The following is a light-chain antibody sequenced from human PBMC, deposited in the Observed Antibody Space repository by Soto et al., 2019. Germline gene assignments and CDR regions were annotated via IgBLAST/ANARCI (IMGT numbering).Light chain of an antibody. CDR1: QGIANW. CDR2: AAS. V-gene: IGKV1-12*01. J-gene: IGKJ4*01. CDR3: QQANSFPRLT. Sequence: DIQMTQSPSSVSASVGDRVTITCRASQGIANWLAWYQQKPGKAPTLLIYAASTLHSGVPSRFSGSGSGTDFTLTISSLQPEDFATYYCQQANSFPRLTFGGGTKVEIK.